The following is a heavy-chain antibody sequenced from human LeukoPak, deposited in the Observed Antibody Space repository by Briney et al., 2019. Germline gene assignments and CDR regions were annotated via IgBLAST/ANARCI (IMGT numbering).Heavy chain of an antibody. D-gene: IGHD2-2*01. CDR3: ARHGMIPAAVMSDNWFDP. V-gene: IGHV4-38-2*01. Sequence: SETLSLTCDVSGYSINRGYFWGWIRQPPGKGLEYIGSIYHSEKTYYNPSLKCRVTISVDTSKNQFSLKLSSVTAADTAVYYCARHGMIPAAVMSDNWFDPWGQGTLVTVSS. CDR1: GYSINRGYF. J-gene: IGHJ5*02. CDR2: IYHSEKT.